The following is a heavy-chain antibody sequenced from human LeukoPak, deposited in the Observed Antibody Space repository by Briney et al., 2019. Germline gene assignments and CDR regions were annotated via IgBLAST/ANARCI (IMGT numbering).Heavy chain of an antibody. CDR3: ARDLEGIPVEATEPGGY. V-gene: IGHV1-46*01. D-gene: IGHD1-26*01. CDR1: GYIFTGYY. J-gene: IGHJ4*02. Sequence: ASVKVSCKASGYIFTGYYMHWVRQAPGQGLEWMGIINPSGGSTSYAQKFQGRVTMTRDTSTSTVYMELSSLRSEDTAVYYCARDLEGIPVEATEPGGYWGQGTLVTVSS. CDR2: INPSGGST.